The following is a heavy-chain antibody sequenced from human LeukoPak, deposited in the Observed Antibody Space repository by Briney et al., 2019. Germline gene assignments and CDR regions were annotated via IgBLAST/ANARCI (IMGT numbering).Heavy chain of an antibody. CDR3: ARDRGAVAATWFDY. CDR1: GFTFSGYY. V-gene: IGHV3-11*05. Sequence: GGSLRLSCAASGFTFSGYYMSWVRQAPGKGLEWVSCIGSSSTYTNYADSVKGRFTISRDNAKNSLYLQMDGLRAEDTAVYYCARDRGAVAATWFDYWAREPWSPSPQ. J-gene: IGHJ4*02. D-gene: IGHD6-19*01. CDR2: IGSSSTYT.